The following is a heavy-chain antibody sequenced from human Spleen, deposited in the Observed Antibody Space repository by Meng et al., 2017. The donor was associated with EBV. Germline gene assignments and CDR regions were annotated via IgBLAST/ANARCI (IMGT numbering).Heavy chain of an antibody. D-gene: IGHD5-12*01. CDR2: ISAYNGNT. J-gene: IGHJ4*02. CDR1: GYTFTSYG. Sequence: QVHLVQAGAEVKKAGASVRVSCKASGYTFTSYGITWVRQAPGQGLEWMGWISAYNGNTNYTQKFHDRVTMTTDTYTSTAYMELRGLRSDDTAVYYCARNPLSGYSGYDYWGQGTLVTVSS. V-gene: IGHV1-18*01. CDR3: ARNPLSGYSGYDY.